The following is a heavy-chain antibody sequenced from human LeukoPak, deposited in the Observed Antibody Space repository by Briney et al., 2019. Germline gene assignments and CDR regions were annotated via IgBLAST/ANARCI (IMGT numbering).Heavy chain of an antibody. CDR3: AKVRAGLYDAFDI. CDR2: ISYDGSNK. Sequence: GGSLRLSCAASGFTLSSYGMHWVRQAPGKGLEWVAVISYDGSNKYYAGSVKGRFTISRDNSKNTLYLQMNSLRAEDTAVYYCAKVRAGLYDAFDIWGQGTMVTVSS. J-gene: IGHJ3*02. V-gene: IGHV3-30*18. CDR1: GFTLSSYG. D-gene: IGHD6-13*01.